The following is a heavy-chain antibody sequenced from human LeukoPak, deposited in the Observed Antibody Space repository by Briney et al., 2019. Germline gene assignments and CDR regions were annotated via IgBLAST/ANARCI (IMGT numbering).Heavy chain of an antibody. Sequence: TSWETLSLTCTVSGGSISSSSYYWGWIRQPPGKGLEWIGSIYYSGSTYYNPSLKSRVTISVDTSKNQFSLKLSSVTAADTAVYYCARAYDFWSGYHFTYDYWGQGTLVTVSS. D-gene: IGHD3-3*01. CDR3: ARAYDFWSGYHFTYDY. CDR1: GGSISSSSYY. J-gene: IGHJ4*02. CDR2: IYYSGST. V-gene: IGHV4-39*01.